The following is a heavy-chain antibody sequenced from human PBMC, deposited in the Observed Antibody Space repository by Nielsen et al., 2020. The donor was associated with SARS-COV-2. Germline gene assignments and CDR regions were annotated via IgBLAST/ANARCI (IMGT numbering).Heavy chain of an antibody. CDR1: GFTFSSYA. V-gene: IGHV3-30-3*01. Sequence: GGSLRLSCAGSGFTFSSYAMHWVRQAPGKGLEWVAVISYDGSNKYYADSVKGRFTISSDNSKNTLYLQMNSLRAEDTAVYYCAREPRLIGALDYWGQGTLVTVSS. J-gene: IGHJ4*02. CDR2: ISYDGSNK. D-gene: IGHD3-10*01. CDR3: AREPRLIGALDY.